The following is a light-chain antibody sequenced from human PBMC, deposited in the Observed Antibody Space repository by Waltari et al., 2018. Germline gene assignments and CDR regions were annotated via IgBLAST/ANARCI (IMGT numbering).Light chain of an antibody. Sequence: QSVLTQPPSASGTPGQRVTISCSGSSSNLGSNKVNWYQQLPGTAPKLLIYSNNQRPSGVPDRFSGSKSGTSASLAISGLQSEDEADYYCAAWDDSLNGVVFGGGTKLTVL. CDR1: SSNLGSNK. J-gene: IGLJ2*01. CDR3: AAWDDSLNGVV. V-gene: IGLV1-44*01. CDR2: SNN.